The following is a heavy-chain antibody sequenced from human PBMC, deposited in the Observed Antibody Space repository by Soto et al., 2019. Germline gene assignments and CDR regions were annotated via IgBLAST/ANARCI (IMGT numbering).Heavy chain of an antibody. CDR2: IYWDDDK. CDR3: ARLTRGVYDSARLWEKFDY. CDR1: GFSLSSIGMG. J-gene: IGHJ4*02. D-gene: IGHD5-12*01. V-gene: IGHV2-5*02. Sequence: QITVKESGLTLVKPTETLTLTCTFSGFSLSSIGMGVGWIRQPPGKALEWLALIYWDDDKRYSPSLSSRLTITRDPSKNQVDLTMTNMDPVDTATYYCARLTRGVYDSARLWEKFDYWGQGTLVTVSS.